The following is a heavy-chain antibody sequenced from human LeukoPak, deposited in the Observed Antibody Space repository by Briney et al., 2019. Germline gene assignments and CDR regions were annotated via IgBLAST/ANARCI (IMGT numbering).Heavy chain of an antibody. Sequence: SETLSLTCAVSGGSMGSSGYYWGWSRQPPGKGLEWIGSIYYTGSTHYTPSLKSRVTISVDTSKNQFSLKLSSVTAADTAVYYCARYIVGAVDYWGQGTLVTVSS. CDR3: ARYIVGAVDY. CDR2: IYYTGST. J-gene: IGHJ4*02. V-gene: IGHV4-39*07. D-gene: IGHD1-26*01. CDR1: GGSMGSSGYY.